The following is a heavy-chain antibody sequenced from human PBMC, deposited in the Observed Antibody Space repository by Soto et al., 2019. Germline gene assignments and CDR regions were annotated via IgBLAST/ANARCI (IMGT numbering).Heavy chain of an antibody. V-gene: IGHV3-43*01. D-gene: IGHD6-6*01. CDR1: GFTFDDYT. J-gene: IGHJ6*02. CDR2: ISWDGGST. CDR3: AKDIGPGQLGDYYYYYGIDV. Sequence: GGSLGLSCAASGFTFDDYTMHWVRQAPGKGLEWVSLISWDGGSTYYADSVKGRFTISRDNSKNSLYLQINSLRTEDAALYYCAKDIGPGQLGDYYYYYGIDVWGQGTTVTVSS.